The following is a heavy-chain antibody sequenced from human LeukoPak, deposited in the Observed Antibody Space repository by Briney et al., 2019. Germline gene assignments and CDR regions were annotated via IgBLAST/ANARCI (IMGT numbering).Heavy chain of an antibody. CDR1: GGSISSGGYS. D-gene: IGHD3-3*01. J-gene: IGHJ3*02. CDR3: AREGFVRAFDI. V-gene: IGHV4-30-2*01. CDR2: IYHSGST. Sequence: SETLSLTCAVSGGSISSGGYSWSWIRQPPGKGLEWIGYIYHSGSTYYNPSLKSRVTISVDRSKDQFSLKLSSVTAADTAVYYCAREGFVRAFDIRGQGTMVTVSS.